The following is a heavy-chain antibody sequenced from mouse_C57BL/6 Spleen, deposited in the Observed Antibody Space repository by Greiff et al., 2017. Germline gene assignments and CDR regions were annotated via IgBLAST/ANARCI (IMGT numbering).Heavy chain of an antibody. D-gene: IGHD4-1*01. Sequence: EVKLMESGEGLVKPGGSLKLSCAASGFTFSSYAMSWVRQTPEKRLEWVAYISSGGDYIYYADTVKGRFTISRDNARNTLYLQMSSLKSEDTAMYYCTRGLGLWYFDVWGTGTTVTVSS. CDR1: GFTFSSYA. J-gene: IGHJ1*03. V-gene: IGHV5-9-1*02. CDR3: TRGLGLWYFDV. CDR2: ISSGGDYI.